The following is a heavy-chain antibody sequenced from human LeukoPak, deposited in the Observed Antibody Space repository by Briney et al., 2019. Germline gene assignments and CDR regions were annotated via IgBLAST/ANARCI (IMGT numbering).Heavy chain of an antibody. CDR1: GGSISSGGYS. Sequence: PSETLSLTCAVSGGSISSGGYSWSWIRQPPGKGLEWIGYIYHSGSTYYNPSLKSRVTISVDRSKNQFPLKLSSVTAADTAVYYCARQYNWNDAGNNWFDPWGQGTLVTVSS. CDR2: IYHSGST. D-gene: IGHD1-1*01. CDR3: ARQYNWNDAGNNWFDP. J-gene: IGHJ5*02. V-gene: IGHV4-30-2*01.